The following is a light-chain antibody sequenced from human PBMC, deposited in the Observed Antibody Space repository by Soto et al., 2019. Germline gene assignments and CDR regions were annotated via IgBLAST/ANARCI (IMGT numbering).Light chain of an antibody. CDR2: TNI. CDR1: SSNIGRNT. Sequence: QSVLTQPPSASGTPGQRVTISCSGSSSNIGRNTVDWYQQVPGKAPELLIYTNIQRPSGVSDRFSGSKSGTSASLAISGLQSDDEADYYCAAWDDSLSAPVFGGGTQLTVL. J-gene: IGLJ2*01. V-gene: IGLV1-44*01. CDR3: AAWDDSLSAPV.